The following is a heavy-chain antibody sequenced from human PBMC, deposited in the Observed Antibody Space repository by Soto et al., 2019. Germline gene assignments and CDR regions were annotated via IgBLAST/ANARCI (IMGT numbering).Heavy chain of an antibody. CDR2: INPNSGGT. CDR1: GYTFTGYY. V-gene: IGHV1-2*02. Sequence: ASVKVSCKASGYTFTGYYMHWVRQAPGQGLEWMGWINPNSGGTNYAQKFQGRVTMTRDTSISTAYMEPSRLRSDDTAVYYCARVQGRRYCSSTSCYKIGFDPWGQGTLVTVSS. D-gene: IGHD2-2*02. CDR3: ARVQGRRYCSSTSCYKIGFDP. J-gene: IGHJ5*02.